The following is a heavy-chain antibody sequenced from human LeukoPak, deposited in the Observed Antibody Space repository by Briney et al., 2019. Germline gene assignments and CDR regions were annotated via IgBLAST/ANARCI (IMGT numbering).Heavy chain of an antibody. CDR1: GFTFSTYA. D-gene: IGHD1-26*01. CDR3: AKDRSGSYPRHFDY. V-gene: IGHV3-30*04. Sequence: GRSLRLSCAASGFTFSTYAMHWVRQAPGKGLEWVAVISYDGSSKYYADSVKGRFTISRDNSKNTLYLQMNSLRAEDTAVYYCAKDRSGSYPRHFDYWGQGTLVTVSS. J-gene: IGHJ4*02. CDR2: ISYDGSSK.